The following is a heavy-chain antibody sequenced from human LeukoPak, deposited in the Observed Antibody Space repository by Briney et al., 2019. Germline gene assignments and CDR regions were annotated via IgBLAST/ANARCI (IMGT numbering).Heavy chain of an antibody. V-gene: IGHV3-15*01. D-gene: IGHD3-22*01. CDR3: TTDSIVVVITEDWFDP. CDR1: GFTFSNAW. Sequence: PGGSLRLSCAASGFTFSNAWMSWVRQAPGKGLEWVGRIKSKTDGGTTDYAAPVKGRFTISRDDSKNTLYLQMNSLKTEDTAVYYCTTDSIVVVITEDWFDPWGQGTLVTVSS. CDR2: IKSKTDGGTT. J-gene: IGHJ5*02.